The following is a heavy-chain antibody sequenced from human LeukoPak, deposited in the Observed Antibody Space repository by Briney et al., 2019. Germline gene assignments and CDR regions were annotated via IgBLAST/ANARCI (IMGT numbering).Heavy chain of an antibody. J-gene: IGHJ5*02. Sequence: ASVKVSCKASGGTFISYAISWVRQAPGQGLEWMGGIIPIFGTANYAQKFQGRVTITADESTSTAYMELSSLRSEDTAVYYCARDPYQSRTNNWFDPWGQGTLVTVSS. CDR2: IIPIFGTA. V-gene: IGHV1-69*13. CDR3: ARDPYQSRTNNWFDP. CDR1: GGTFISYA.